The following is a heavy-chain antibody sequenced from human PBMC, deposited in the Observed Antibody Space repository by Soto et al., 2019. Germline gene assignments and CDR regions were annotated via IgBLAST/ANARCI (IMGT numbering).Heavy chain of an antibody. CDR1: GGSISGYY. J-gene: IGHJ6*02. CDR3: AASCVACGGFNYYGMDV. CDR2: MYNTGST. D-gene: IGHD5-12*01. V-gene: IGHV4-59*01. Sequence: SETLALTCTVSGGSISGYYWSWIRQPPGKGLEWIGYMYNTGSTVYNPSFKSRVTISVDTSKNQFSLKLNSVTAADTAVYYCAASCVACGGFNYYGMDVWRQGTTVTVSS.